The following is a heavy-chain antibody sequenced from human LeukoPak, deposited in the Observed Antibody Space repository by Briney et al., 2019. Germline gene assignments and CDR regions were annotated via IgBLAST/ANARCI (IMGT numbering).Heavy chain of an antibody. CDR3: ARFSYSSSSRGY. V-gene: IGHV1-8*03. D-gene: IGHD6-6*01. CDR2: MNPNSGNT. J-gene: IGHJ4*02. Sequence: SVKVSCKASGYTFTSYDINWVRQATGQGLEWMGWMNPNSGNTGYAQKFQGRVTITRNTSISTAYMELSSLRSEDTAVYYCARFSYSSSSRGYWGQGTLVTVSS. CDR1: GYTFTSYD.